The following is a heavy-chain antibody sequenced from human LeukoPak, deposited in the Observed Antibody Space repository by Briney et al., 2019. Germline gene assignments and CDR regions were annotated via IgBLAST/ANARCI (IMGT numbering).Heavy chain of an antibody. CDR1: GYTFTGYY. Sequence: ASVKVSCKASGYTFTGYYMHWVRQAPGQGLEWMGWINPNSGGTNYAQKLQGRVTMTTDTSTSTAYMELRSLRSDDTAVYYCARDPLRLSGYSSGWLNDYWGQGTLVTVSS. D-gene: IGHD6-19*01. V-gene: IGHV1-2*02. J-gene: IGHJ4*02. CDR2: INPNSGGT. CDR3: ARDPLRLSGYSSGWLNDY.